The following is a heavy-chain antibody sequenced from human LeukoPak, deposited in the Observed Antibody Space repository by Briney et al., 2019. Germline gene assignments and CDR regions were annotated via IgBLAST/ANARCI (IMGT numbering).Heavy chain of an antibody. J-gene: IGHJ6*03. CDR1: GGTFSSYA. CDR3: GSGYDTFDYMDV. D-gene: IGHD5-12*01. V-gene: IGHV1-69*13. CDR2: IIPIFGTA. Sequence: ASVKVSCKASGGTFSSYAISWVRQAPGQGLEWMGGIIPIFGTANYAQKFQGRVTITADESTSTAYMELSSLRSEDTAVYYCGSGYDTFDYMDVWGKGTTVTVSS.